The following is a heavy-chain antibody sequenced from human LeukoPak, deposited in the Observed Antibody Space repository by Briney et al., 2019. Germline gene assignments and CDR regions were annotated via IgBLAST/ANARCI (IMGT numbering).Heavy chain of an antibody. Sequence: PSETLSLTCTVSGGSISSYYWSWIRQPPGKGLEWIGYIYYSGSTNYNPSLKSRVTISVDTSKNQFSLKLSSVTAADTAVYYCARRDSLPEDPEDAFDIWGQGTMVTVSS. J-gene: IGHJ3*02. D-gene: IGHD2-2*01. CDR1: GGSISSYY. CDR2: IYYSGST. CDR3: ARRDSLPEDPEDAFDI. V-gene: IGHV4-59*08.